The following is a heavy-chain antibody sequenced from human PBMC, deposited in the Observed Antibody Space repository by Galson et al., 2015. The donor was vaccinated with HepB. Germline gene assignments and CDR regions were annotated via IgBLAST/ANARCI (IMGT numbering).Heavy chain of an antibody. CDR3: TTEFVWVGYPYFDY. Sequence: SLRLSCAASGFTFSNAWMSWVRQAPGKGLEWVGRIKSKTDGGTTDYAAPVKGRFTISRDDSKNTLYLQMNSLKTEDTAVYYCTTEFVWVGYPYFDYWGQGTLVTVSS. V-gene: IGHV3-15*01. J-gene: IGHJ4*02. D-gene: IGHD3-16*01. CDR2: IKSKTDGGTT. CDR1: GFTFSNAW.